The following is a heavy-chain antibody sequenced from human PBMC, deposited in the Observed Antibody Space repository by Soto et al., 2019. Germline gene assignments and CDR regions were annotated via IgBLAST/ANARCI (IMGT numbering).Heavy chain of an antibody. Sequence: ASVKVSCKASGGTFSSYAISWVRQAPGQGLEWMGGIIPIFGTANYAQKFQGRVTITADESTSTAYMELSRLRSEDTAVYYCARSSGGSLGIIIEGTNWFAPWGEGTLVTVS. D-gene: IGHD1-26*01. CDR2: IIPIFGTA. J-gene: IGHJ5*02. V-gene: IGHV1-69*13. CDR3: ARSSGGSLGIIIEGTNWFAP. CDR1: GGTFSSYA.